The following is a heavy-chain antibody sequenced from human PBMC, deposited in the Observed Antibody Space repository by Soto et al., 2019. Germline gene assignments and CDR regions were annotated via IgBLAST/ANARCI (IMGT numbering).Heavy chain of an antibody. J-gene: IGHJ4*02. CDR1: GFTFSSYG. V-gene: IGHV3-30*18. D-gene: IGHD6-19*01. Sequence: GGSLRLSCAASGFTFSSYGMHWVRQAPGKGLEWVAVISYDGSNKYYADSVKGRFTISRDNSKNTLYLQMNSLRAEDTAVYYCAKERARVAVANNYFDYWGQGTLVTSPQ. CDR2: ISYDGSNK. CDR3: AKERARVAVANNYFDY.